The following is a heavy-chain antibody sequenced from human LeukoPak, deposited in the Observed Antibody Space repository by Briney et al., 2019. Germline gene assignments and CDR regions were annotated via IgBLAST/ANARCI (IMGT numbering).Heavy chain of an antibody. CDR1: GFTFSSYA. Sequence: QPGGSLRLSCAASGFTFSSYAMSWVRQAPGKGLEWVSAISGSGGSTYYADSVKGRFTISRDNSKNTLYLQMNSMRAEDTAVYYCAKARLVRLRPFDYWGQGTLVTVSS. V-gene: IGHV3-23*01. CDR3: AKARLVRLRPFDY. CDR2: ISGSGGST. J-gene: IGHJ4*02. D-gene: IGHD6-19*01.